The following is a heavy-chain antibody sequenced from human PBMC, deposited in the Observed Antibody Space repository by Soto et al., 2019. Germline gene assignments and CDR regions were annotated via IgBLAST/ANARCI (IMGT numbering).Heavy chain of an antibody. J-gene: IGHJ5*02. V-gene: IGHV4-39*01. Sequence: QLQLQESGPGLVKPSETLSLTCTVSGGSIRDDTYYWGWIRQPPGKGLEWIGSIYYSGTSSYNPSLQTPVPLARATSKKQLALRLSSVTAAETAVYYCARLHCDSPTCLPLDPWGQGTLVIVSS. D-gene: IGHD2-21*01. CDR1: GGSIRDDTYY. CDR3: ARLHCDSPTCLPLDP. CDR2: IYYSGTS.